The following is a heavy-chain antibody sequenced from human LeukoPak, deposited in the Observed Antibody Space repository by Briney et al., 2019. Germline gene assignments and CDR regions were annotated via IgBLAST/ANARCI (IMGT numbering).Heavy chain of an antibody. CDR2: IYHSGST. CDR3: AALRGSMGAFDI. Sequence: PSETLSLTCAVSGGSISSGGYSWSWIRQPPGKGLEWIGYIYHSGSTYYNPSLKSRVTISVDRSKNQFSLKLSSVTAADTAVYYCAALRGSMGAFDIWGQGTMVTVSS. V-gene: IGHV4-30-2*01. J-gene: IGHJ3*02. D-gene: IGHD2/OR15-2a*01. CDR1: GGSISSGGYS.